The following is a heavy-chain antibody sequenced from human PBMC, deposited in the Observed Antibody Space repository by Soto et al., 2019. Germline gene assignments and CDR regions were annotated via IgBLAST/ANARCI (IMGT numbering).Heavy chain of an antibody. CDR3: AREGLELYYYYYGMDV. J-gene: IGHJ6*02. CDR2: ISSSGSTI. CDR1: GFTFSSYE. Sequence: GGSLRLSCAASGFTFSSYEMNWVRQARGKGLEWVSYISSSGSTIYYADSVKGRFTISRDNAKNSLYLQMNSLRAEDTAVYYCAREGLELYYYYYGMDVWGQGTTVTVSS. D-gene: IGHD1-7*01. V-gene: IGHV3-48*03.